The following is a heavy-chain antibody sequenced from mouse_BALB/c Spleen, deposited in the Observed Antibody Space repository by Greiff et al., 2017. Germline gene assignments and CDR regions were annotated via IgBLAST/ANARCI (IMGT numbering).Heavy chain of an antibody. CDR3: ARNWFAY. V-gene: IGHV1-39*01. CDR2: INPYYGST. J-gene: IGHJ3*01. CDR1: GYSFTDYI. Sequence: EVKLQQTGPELVKPGASVKISCKASGYSFTDYIMLWVKQSHGKSLEWIGNINPYYGSTSYNLKFKGKATLTVDKSSSTAYMQLNSLTSEDSAVYYCARNWFAYWGQGTLVTVSA.